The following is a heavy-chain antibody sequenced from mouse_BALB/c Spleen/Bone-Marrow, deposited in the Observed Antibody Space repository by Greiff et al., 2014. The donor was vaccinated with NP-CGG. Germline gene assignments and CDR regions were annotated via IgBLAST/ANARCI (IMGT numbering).Heavy chain of an antibody. CDR1: GFTFSSCG. D-gene: IGHD1-1*01. V-gene: IGHV5-6-3*01. CDR2: INNNDGNT. J-gene: IGHJ2*01. Sequence: VQLKESGGGLVQPGGSLKLSCAASGFTFSSCGMSWVRQTPDKRLELVATINNNDGNTYYPDSVKGRFTISRDNAKNTLYLQMSSLKSEDTAMYYCARDNYGSRFDYWGQGTTLTVSS. CDR3: ARDNYGSRFDY.